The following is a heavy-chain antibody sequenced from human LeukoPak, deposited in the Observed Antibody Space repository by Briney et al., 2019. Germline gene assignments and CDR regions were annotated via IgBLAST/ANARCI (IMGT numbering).Heavy chain of an antibody. Sequence: GESLKISCKGSGYSFTSYWIGWVRQMPGKGLEWMGIIYAGDSDTRYSPSFQGQVTITADKSITTAYLQWSSLKPSDTAMYYCARRTTVTSISWYFDLWGRGTLVTVSS. J-gene: IGHJ2*01. CDR3: ARRTTVTSISWYFDL. CDR2: IYAGDSDT. CDR1: GYSFTSYW. D-gene: IGHD4-17*01. V-gene: IGHV5-51*01.